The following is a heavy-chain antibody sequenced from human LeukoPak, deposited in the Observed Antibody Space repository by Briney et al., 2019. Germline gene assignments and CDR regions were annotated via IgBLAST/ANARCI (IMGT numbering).Heavy chain of an antibody. Sequence: GGSLRLSCAASGFTFSSYAMSWVRQAPGKGLEWASAISGSGGSTYYADSVKGRFTISRDNSKNTLYLQMNSLRAEDTAVYYCANTPRYYYYYMDVWGKGTTVTVSS. V-gene: IGHV3-23*01. CDR3: ANTPRYYYYYMDV. CDR1: GFTFSSYA. J-gene: IGHJ6*03. CDR2: ISGSGGST.